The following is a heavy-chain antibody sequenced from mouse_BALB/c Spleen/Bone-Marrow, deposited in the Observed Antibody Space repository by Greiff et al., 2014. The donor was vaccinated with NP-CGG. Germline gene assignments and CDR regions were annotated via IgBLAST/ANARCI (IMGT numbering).Heavy chain of an antibody. V-gene: IGHV1-69*01. CDR2: IDTSDSYT. D-gene: IGHD2-4*01. J-gene: IGHJ4*01. CDR1: GNTFTDKW. Sequence: QVQLQQSGAELGMPGASVKMSCKASGNTFTDKWMYWVKQRPGQGLEWIGAIDTSDSYTNYNQKFMGKASLTVDASSSTAYMQVSSLTSDDSAVYYCARGGHDFSLDYWGQGTSVTVSS. CDR3: ARGGHDFSLDY.